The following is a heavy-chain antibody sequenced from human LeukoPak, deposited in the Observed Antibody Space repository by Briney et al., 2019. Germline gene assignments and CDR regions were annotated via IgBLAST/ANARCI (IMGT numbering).Heavy chain of an antibody. D-gene: IGHD3-22*01. CDR1: GFPFSSYA. V-gene: IGHV3-23*01. J-gene: IGHJ4*02. CDR2: ISGSGGTT. CDR3: AERVSDYDSSTYYYY. Sequence: GGSLRLSCAASGFPFSSYAMSWVRQAPGRGLEWVSDISGSGGTTYYADSVKGRFIISRDNSKNTLYLQMNSLRAEDTAVYYCAERVSDYDSSTYYYYWGQGALVTVSS.